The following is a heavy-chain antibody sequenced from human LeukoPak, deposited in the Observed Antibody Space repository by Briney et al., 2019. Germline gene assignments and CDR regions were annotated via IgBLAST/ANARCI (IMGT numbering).Heavy chain of an antibody. Sequence: PGGSLRFSCAASGFTFDDYAMHWVRQAPGKGLEWVSLVSWDGGSTYYADSVKGRFTISRDNSKNSLYLQMNSLRAEDTALYYCAKEGSNSYGHLALDYWGQGTLVTVSS. D-gene: IGHD5-18*01. CDR1: GFTFDDYA. V-gene: IGHV3-43D*03. CDR2: VSWDGGST. CDR3: AKEGSNSYGHLALDY. J-gene: IGHJ4*02.